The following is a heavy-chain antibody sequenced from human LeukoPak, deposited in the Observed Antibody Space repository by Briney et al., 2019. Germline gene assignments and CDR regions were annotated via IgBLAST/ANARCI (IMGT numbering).Heavy chain of an antibody. J-gene: IGHJ6*03. Sequence: PSETLSLTCTVSGGSISSSSYYWGWICQPPGKGLEWIGSIYYSGSTYYNPSLKSRVTISVDTSKNQFSLKLSSVTAADTAVYYCARHVANIAVDGTFYMDVWGKGTTVTVS. CDR2: IYYSGST. D-gene: IGHD6-19*01. V-gene: IGHV4-39*01. CDR1: GGSISSSSYY. CDR3: ARHVANIAVDGTFYMDV.